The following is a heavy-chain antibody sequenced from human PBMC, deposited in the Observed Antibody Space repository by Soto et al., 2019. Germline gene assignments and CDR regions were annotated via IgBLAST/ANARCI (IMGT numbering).Heavy chain of an antibody. CDR3: ARDPEDYDFWSGYSVVGVDP. D-gene: IGHD3-3*01. V-gene: IGHV4-38-2*02. CDR2: IYHSGST. J-gene: IGHJ5*02. Sequence: TSETLSLTCAVSGYSISSGYYWGWIRQPPGKGLEWIGSIYHSGSTYYNPSLKSRVTISVDTSKNQFSLKLSSVTAADTAVYYCARDPEDYDFWSGYSVVGVDPWGQGTLVTVSS. CDR1: GYSISSGYY.